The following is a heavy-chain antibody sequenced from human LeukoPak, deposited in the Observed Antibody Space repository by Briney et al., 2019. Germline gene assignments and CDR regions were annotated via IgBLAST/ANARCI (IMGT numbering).Heavy chain of an antibody. V-gene: IGHV3-21*01. CDR2: SVTSGST. J-gene: IGHJ5*02. CDR1: GFTFSSYN. CDR3: ATKMHGHFDH. Sequence: GGSLRLSCAASGFTFSSYNLYWVRQAPGKGLEWVSSSVTSGSTYYADSVRGRFTISRDNAKNSLYLQMSSLSVEDTAVYYCATKMHGHFDHWGQGTLVTVSS.